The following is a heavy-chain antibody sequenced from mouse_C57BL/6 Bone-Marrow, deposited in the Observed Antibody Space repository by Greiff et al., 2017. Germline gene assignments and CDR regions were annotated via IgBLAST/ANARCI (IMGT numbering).Heavy chain of an antibody. CDR2: INPSSGYT. CDR3: ARWGPVDY. J-gene: IGHJ4*01. Sequence: VKLKESGAELARPGASVKMSCKASGYTFTSYTMHWVKQRPGQGLEWIGYINPSSGYTKYNQKFKDKATLTADKSSSTAYMQLCSLTSEDSAVYNCARWGPVDYWGQGTSDTVSS. CDR1: GYTFTSYT. V-gene: IGHV1-4*01.